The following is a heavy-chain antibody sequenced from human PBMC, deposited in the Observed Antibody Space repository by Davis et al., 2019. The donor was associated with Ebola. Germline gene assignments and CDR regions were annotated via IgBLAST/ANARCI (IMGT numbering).Heavy chain of an antibody. CDR3: ARSDWEYYFDY. V-gene: IGHV3-23*01. J-gene: IGHJ4*02. D-gene: IGHD1-26*01. CDR1: GFTFGDYA. Sequence: GGSLRLSCTASGFTFGDYAMSWVRQAPGKGLEWVSAISGSGGSTYYADSVKGRFTISRDNSKNTLYLQMNSLRAEDTAVYYCARSDWEYYFDYWGQGTLVTVSS. CDR2: ISGSGGST.